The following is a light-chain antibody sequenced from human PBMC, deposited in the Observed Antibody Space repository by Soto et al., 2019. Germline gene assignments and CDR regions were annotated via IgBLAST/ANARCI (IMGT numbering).Light chain of an antibody. CDR3: QQYNNWPPWIA. CDR1: QSVSSN. V-gene: IGKV3-15*01. Sequence: EIVMTQSPATLSVSPGERATLSCRASQSVSSNLAWYQQEPGQAPRLLIYGASNRATGIPARFSGSGSGTEFTLTISSLQSEDFAVYYCQQYNNWPPWIAFGQGTRLEIK. J-gene: IGKJ5*01. CDR2: GAS.